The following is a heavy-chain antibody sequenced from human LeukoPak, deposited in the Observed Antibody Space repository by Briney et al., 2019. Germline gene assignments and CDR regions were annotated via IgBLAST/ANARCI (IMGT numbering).Heavy chain of an antibody. CDR2: IYYSGST. V-gene: IGHV4-59*08. CDR3: ARRSSSWPVPYYFDY. J-gene: IGHJ4*02. CDR1: GGSISSYY. D-gene: IGHD6-13*01. Sequence: PSETLSLTCTVSGGSISSYYWSWIRQPPGKGLDWIGYIYYSGSTNYNPSLKSRVTISVDTSKNQFSLKLSSVTAADTAVYYCARRSSSWPVPYYFDYWGQGTLVTVSS.